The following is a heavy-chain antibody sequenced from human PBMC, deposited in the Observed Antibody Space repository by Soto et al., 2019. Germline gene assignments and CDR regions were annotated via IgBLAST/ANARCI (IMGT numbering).Heavy chain of an antibody. V-gene: IGHV3-30-3*01. J-gene: IGHJ6*02. CDR3: ARVRKPPYYDFWSGYDYYYYYGMDV. CDR2: ISYDGSNK. CDR1: GFTFSSYA. D-gene: IGHD3-3*01. Sequence: GGSLRLSCAASGFTFSSYAMHWVRQAPGKGLEWVAVISYDGSNKYYADSVKGRFTISRDNSKNTLYLQMNSLRAEDTAVYYCARVRKPPYYDFWSGYDYYYYYGMDVWGQGTTVTVS.